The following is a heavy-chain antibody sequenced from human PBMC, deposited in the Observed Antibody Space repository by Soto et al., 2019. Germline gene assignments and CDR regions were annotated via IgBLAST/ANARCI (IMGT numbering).Heavy chain of an antibody. CDR2: IKEDGSEK. D-gene: IGHD3-10*01. J-gene: IGHJ6*02. CDR3: ARPRFRGMDV. V-gene: IGHV3-7*03. Sequence: GGALRLSCVGSGVRSSNYFMSWVRQAPGKGLEWVANIKEDGSEKYYVESVKGRFTISRDNAKNSLYLQVNSLRDEDTAVYYCARPRFRGMDVWGQGTTVTVSS. CDR1: GVRSSNYF.